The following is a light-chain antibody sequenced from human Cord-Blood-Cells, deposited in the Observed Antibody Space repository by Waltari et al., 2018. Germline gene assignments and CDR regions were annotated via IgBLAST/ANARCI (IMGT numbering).Light chain of an antibody. CDR2: VKN. CDR1: RPRISY. CDR3: NSRDSSGNHLGV. Sequence: SSALTQDPSASVALGQSVRITCRGPRPRISYATSSPEKTGQAPALVIYVKNNRPSGIPDRFSGSSSGNTASLTITGAQAEDEADYYCNSRDSSGNHLGVFGGGTKLTVL. J-gene: IGLJ3*02. V-gene: IGLV3-19*01.